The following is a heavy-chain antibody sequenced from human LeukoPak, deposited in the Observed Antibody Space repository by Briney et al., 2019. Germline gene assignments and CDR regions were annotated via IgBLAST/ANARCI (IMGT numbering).Heavy chain of an antibody. CDR3: AREKYYDSSGENDY. V-gene: IGHV1-2*02. CDR1: GYTFTGYY. D-gene: IGHD3-22*01. J-gene: IGHJ4*02. CDR2: INYNSGGT. Sequence: ASVKVSCKASGYTFTGYYIHWVRQAPGQGLEWMGWINYNSGGTNYAQKFQGRVAMTRDTSITTAYMELSRLRSDNTAVYYCAREKYYDSSGENDYWGQGTLVTVSS.